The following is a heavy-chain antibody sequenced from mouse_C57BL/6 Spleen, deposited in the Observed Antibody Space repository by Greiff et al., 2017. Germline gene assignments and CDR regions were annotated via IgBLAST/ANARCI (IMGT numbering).Heavy chain of an antibody. J-gene: IGHJ2*01. Sequence: QVQLQQSGAELARPGASVKMSCKASGYTFTSYTMHWVKQRPGQGLEWIGYINPSSGYTKYNQKFKDKATLTADKSSSTAHMQLSSLTSEDSAVYYCARSTTFITTVVATDYWGQGTTLTVSS. CDR1: GYTFTSYT. V-gene: IGHV1-4*01. D-gene: IGHD1-1*01. CDR3: ARSTTFITTVVATDY. CDR2: INPSSGYT.